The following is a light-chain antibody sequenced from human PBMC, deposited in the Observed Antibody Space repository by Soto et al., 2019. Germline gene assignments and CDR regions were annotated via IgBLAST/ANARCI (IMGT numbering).Light chain of an antibody. Sequence: EIVLTQSPGTLSLSPRDTATLSCRAIQDVRRSQLAWYQQKPSQAPSLLIYAASARAAGIPDRFSGSGSGTYFTLTISTLQPEDFAVYFRQQYDTSWTFGQGTKVEIK. J-gene: IGKJ1*01. V-gene: IGKV3-20*01. CDR3: QQYDTSWT. CDR2: AAS. CDR1: QDVRRSQ.